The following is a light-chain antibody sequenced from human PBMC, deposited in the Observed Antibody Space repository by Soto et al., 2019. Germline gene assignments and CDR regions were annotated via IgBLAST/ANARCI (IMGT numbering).Light chain of an antibody. V-gene: IGKV3-20*01. J-gene: IGKJ1*01. CDR2: GAS. Sequence: EIVLTQSPGTLSLSTGERATLSCRAIQSVSSSYLAWYQQKPGQAPRLLIYGASSRATGIPDRFSGSGSGTDFTLTISRLGPEDFAVYYCQQYGSSPTWTFGQGTKVDIK. CDR3: QQYGSSPTWT. CDR1: QSVSSSY.